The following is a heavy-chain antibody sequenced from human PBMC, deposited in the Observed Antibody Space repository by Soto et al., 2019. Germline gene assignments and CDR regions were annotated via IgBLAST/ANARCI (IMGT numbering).Heavy chain of an antibody. J-gene: IGHJ4*02. Sequence: QVQLVQSGAEVKKPGSSVKVSCQASGGTFSSYAISWVRQAPGQGREWMGGIIPIFGTANYAQKFQGRVTSTADDTTSTAYMELSSLRSEDKAVYYCARGQAYLLPFASWGQGTMVTVSS. V-gene: IGHV1-69*01. CDR3: ARGQAYLLPFAS. D-gene: IGHD2-21*01. CDR1: GGTFSSYA. CDR2: IIPIFGTA.